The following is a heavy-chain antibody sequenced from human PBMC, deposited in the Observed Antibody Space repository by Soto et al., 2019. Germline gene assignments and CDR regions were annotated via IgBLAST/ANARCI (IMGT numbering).Heavy chain of an antibody. CDR1: GGSIGSGNYY. CDR2: IYHSGIT. Sequence: PSETLSLTCSASGGSIGSGNYYWSWIRHPPGKGLEWIGYIYHSGITYYNPSLNSRVTISVDMSKNQFSLRLSSVTAADTAVYYCAREDYTGNSRFFDYWGQGVLVTVSS. D-gene: IGHD3-9*01. CDR3: AREDYTGNSRFFDY. J-gene: IGHJ4*02. V-gene: IGHV4-30-4*01.